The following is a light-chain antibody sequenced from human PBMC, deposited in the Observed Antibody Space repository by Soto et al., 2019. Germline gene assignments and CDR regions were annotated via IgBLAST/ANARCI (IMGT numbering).Light chain of an antibody. CDR1: QGVGSSY. V-gene: IGKV3-20*01. J-gene: IGKJ4*02. Sequence: EIVLTQSPGTLSLSPGERATLSCRASQGVGSSYFAWYQQTPGPPPRLLFCGASSRATVLPDRFSGSGSGTDFTLTITRLEPEDFAVYYCQHYRTSFGGGTKVEI. CDR2: GAS. CDR3: QHYRTS.